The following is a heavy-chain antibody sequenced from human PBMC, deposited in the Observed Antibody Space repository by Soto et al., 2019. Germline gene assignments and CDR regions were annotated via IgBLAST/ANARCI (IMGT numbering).Heavy chain of an antibody. CDR3: ARGGGWYGNWYFDL. Sequence: QVQLVESGGGVVQPGRSLRLSYAASGFTFSSYAMHWVRQAPGKGLEWVAVISYDGSNKYYADSVKGRFTISRDNSKNTLYLQMNSLRAEDTAVYYCARGGGWYGNWYFDLWGRGTLVTVSS. D-gene: IGHD6-19*01. CDR1: GFTFSSYA. J-gene: IGHJ2*01. CDR2: ISYDGSNK. V-gene: IGHV3-30-3*01.